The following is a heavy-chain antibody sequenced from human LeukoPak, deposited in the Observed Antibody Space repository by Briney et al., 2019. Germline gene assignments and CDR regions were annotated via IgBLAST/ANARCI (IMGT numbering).Heavy chain of an antibody. CDR1: GFTFSSYV. D-gene: IGHD3-3*01. Sequence: GGSLRLSCAASGFTFSSYVMSWVRQAPGKGLEWVSTISGSGGSTYYADSVKGRFTISRDNPKNTLPLQMNSLRAEDTAVYYCAKGSAYADFWGQGTLVTVSS. J-gene: IGHJ4*02. V-gene: IGHV3-23*01. CDR3: AKGSAYADF. CDR2: ISGSGGST.